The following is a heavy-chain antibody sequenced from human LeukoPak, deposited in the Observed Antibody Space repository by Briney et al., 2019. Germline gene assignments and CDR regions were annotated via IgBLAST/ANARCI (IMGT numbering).Heavy chain of an antibody. V-gene: IGHV1-2*04. J-gene: IGHJ6*02. CDR1: GYTFTGYY. CDR2: INPNSGGT. Sequence: ASVKVSCKASGYTFTGYYMHWVRQAPGQGLERMGWINPNSGGTNYAQKFQGWVTMTRDTSISTAYMELSRLRSDDTAVYYCAREVGYSSGWYTPRATRDYYGMDVWGQGTTVTVSS. CDR3: AREVGYSSGWYTPRATRDYYGMDV. D-gene: IGHD6-13*01.